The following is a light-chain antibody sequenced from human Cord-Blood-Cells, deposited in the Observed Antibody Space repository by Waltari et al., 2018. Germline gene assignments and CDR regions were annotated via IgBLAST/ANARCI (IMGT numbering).Light chain of an antibody. Sequence: DIVITQSPDSLAVALVGMATINCKSTQSVLYISNNKNYLAWYQQKTGQPPKLLIYWASTRESGVADRVSGSGSRTDVTLTSSSLRAEDVAFYDCQQYFSTPYTFGQGTKLEIK. CDR2: WAS. CDR3: QQYFSTPYT. V-gene: IGKV4-1*01. J-gene: IGKJ2*01. CDR1: QSVLYISNNKNY.